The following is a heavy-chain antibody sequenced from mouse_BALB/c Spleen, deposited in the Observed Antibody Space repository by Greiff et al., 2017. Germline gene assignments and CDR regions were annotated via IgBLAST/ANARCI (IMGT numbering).Heavy chain of an antibody. V-gene: IGHV5-6-3*01. CDR1: GFTFSSYG. CDR2: INSNGGST. J-gene: IGHJ3*01. CDR3: AYGNYVGAWFAY. D-gene: IGHD2-1*01. Sequence: EVQLVESGGGLVQPGGSLKLSCAASGFTFSSYGMSWVRQTPDKRLELVATINSNGGSTYYPDSVKGRFTISRDTAKNTLYLQMSSLKSEDTSMYYCAYGNYVGAWFAYWGQGTLVTVSA.